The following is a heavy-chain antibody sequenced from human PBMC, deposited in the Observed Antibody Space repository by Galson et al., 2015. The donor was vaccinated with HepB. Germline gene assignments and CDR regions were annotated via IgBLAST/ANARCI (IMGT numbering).Heavy chain of an antibody. J-gene: IGHJ6*02. CDR3: AKDLTTVRPYGMDV. D-gene: IGHD4-17*01. CDR1: GFTFDDYA. CDR2: ISWNSGSI. V-gene: IGHV3-9*01. Sequence: SLRLSCAASGFTFDDYAMHWVRQAPGKGREWVSGISWNSGSIGYADSVKGRFTISRDNAKNSLYLQMNSLRAEDTALYYCAKDLTTVRPYGMDVWGQGTTVTVSS.